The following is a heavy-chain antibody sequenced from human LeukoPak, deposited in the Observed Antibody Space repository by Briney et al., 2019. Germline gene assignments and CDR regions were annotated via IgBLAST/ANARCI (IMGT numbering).Heavy chain of an antibody. Sequence: PSETLSLTCAVYGGSFSGYYWSWIRQPPGKGLEWIGEINHSGSTNYNPSLKSRVTISVDTSKNQFSLKLSSVTAADTAVYYCARGREAGTWGQGTLVTVSS. V-gene: IGHV4-34*01. CDR3: ARGREAGT. CDR2: INHSGST. D-gene: IGHD6-13*01. CDR1: GGSFSGYY. J-gene: IGHJ5*02.